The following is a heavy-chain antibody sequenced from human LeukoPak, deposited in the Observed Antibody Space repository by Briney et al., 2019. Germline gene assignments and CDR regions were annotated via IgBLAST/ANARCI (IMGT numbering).Heavy chain of an antibody. J-gene: IGHJ6*02. CDR2: IYYSGST. CDR1: GGSISSYY. D-gene: IGHD6-6*01. CDR3: ARDASSPYYYYGMDV. Sequence: SQTLSLTCTVSGGSISSYYRSWIRQPPGKGLEWIGYIYYSGSTNYNPSLKSRVTISVDTSKNQFSLKLSSVTAADTAVYYCARDASSPYYYYGMDVWGQGTTVTVSS. V-gene: IGHV4-59*01.